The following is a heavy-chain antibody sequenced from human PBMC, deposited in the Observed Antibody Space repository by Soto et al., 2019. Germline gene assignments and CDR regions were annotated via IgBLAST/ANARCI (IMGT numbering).Heavy chain of an antibody. CDR1: GFTFSIYA. D-gene: IGHD5-18*01. CDR3: AKDGRAYIQEHFDX. V-gene: IGHV3-23*01. Sequence: GGSLRLSFAASGFTFSIYAMSWVRQAPGKGLERVSAISNSGGRTYYADSVKGRFTISRDNSKKTLYLQMNSLRADDTAVYYCAKDGRAYIQEHFDXWGQGTLVTVSX. J-gene: IGHJ4*02. CDR2: ISNSGGRT.